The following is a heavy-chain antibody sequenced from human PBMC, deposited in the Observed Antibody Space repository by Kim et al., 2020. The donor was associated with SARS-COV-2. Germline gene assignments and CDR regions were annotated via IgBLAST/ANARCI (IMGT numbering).Heavy chain of an antibody. J-gene: IGHJ4*02. D-gene: IGHD3-10*01. CDR1: GGSISSSSYY. Sequence: SETLSLTCTVSGGSISSSSYYWGWIRQPPGKGLEWIGSIYYSGSTYYNPSLKSRVTISVDTSKNQFSLKLSSVTAADTAVYYCARHPSMAASSPLDYWGQGTLVTVSS. CDR2: IYYSGST. V-gene: IGHV4-39*01. CDR3: ARHPSMAASSPLDY.